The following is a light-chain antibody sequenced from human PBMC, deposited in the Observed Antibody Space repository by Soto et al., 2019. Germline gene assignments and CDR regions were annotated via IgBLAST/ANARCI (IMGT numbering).Light chain of an antibody. Sequence: EIVLTQSPGTLSLSPGERATLSCRASQSVSSNSLAWYQQKPGQSPSLLIYGASSRATGIPDRFSGSDSGSGTDFTLTISRLEPEDVAVYYCQQYISTPWTFGQGTKVEIK. CDR2: GAS. V-gene: IGKV3-20*01. J-gene: IGKJ1*01. CDR1: QSVSSNS. CDR3: QQYISTPWT.